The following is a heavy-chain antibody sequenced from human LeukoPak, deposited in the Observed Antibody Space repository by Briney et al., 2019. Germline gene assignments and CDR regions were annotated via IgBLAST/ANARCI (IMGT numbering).Heavy chain of an antibody. CDR3: ARDRVAVAGTPIDY. J-gene: IGHJ4*02. V-gene: IGHV3-21*01. D-gene: IGHD6-19*01. CDR2: ISSSSSYI. CDR1: RFTFSTYT. Sequence: GGSLRLSCAASRFTFSTYTMNWVRQAPGKGLEWVSSISSSSSYIYYADSLKGRFTISRDNAKNSLYLQMNSLRAEDTAIYYCARDRVAVAGTPIDYWGQGTLVTVSS.